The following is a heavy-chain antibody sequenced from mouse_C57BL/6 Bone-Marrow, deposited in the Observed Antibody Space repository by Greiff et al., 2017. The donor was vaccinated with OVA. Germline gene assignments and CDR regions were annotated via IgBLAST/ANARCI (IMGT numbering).Heavy chain of an antibody. V-gene: IGHV14-2*01. CDR1: GFNIKDYY. CDR2: IDPSDGYT. D-gene: IGHD2-4*01. Sequence: EVQLQQSGAELVKPGASVKLSCTASGFNIKDYYMHWVQPRPEQGLAWIGRIDPSDGYTTSAPKFQGKATITADTSSNTAYLQLSSLTSEDTAVYYCARLPLYYDYDGYAMDYWGQGTSVTVSS. J-gene: IGHJ4*01. CDR3: ARLPLYYDYDGYAMDY.